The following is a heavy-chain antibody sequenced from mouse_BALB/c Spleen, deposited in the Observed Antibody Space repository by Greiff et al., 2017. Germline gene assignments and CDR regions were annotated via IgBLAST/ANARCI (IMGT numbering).Heavy chain of an antibody. CDR1: GFSLTGYG. CDR3: ARDEAYRYDAMDY. Sequence: QVQLKESGPGLVAPSQSLSITCTVSGFSLTGYGVNWVRQPPGKGLEWLGMIWGDGSTDYTSALKSRLSISKDNAKSQVFLKMNSLQTDDTARYYCARDEAYRYDAMDYWGQGTSVTVSS. J-gene: IGHJ4*01. CDR2: IWGDGST. D-gene: IGHD2-14*01. V-gene: IGHV2-6-7*01.